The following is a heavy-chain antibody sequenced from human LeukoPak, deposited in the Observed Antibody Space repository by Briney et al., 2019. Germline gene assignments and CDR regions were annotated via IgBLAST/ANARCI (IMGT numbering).Heavy chain of an antibody. CDR2: IYSASST. J-gene: IGHJ3*02. CDR3: ARVYGSYYAFDI. V-gene: IGHV3-66*02. Sequence: GGSLRLSCAASGFTVSSNYMSWVRQAPGKGLEWVSIIYSASSTYYADSVKGRFTIPRDNSKNTLYLQMNSLRAEDTAVYYCARVYGSYYAFDIWGQGTLVTVSS. CDR1: GFTVSSNY. D-gene: IGHD4-17*01.